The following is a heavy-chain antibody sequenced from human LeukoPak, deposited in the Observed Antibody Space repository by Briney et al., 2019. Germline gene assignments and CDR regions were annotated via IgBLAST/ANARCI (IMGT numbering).Heavy chain of an antibody. CDR1: GGSISDYY. D-gene: IGHD2-8*02. Sequence: SETLSLTCTVSGGSISDYYWTWIRQSPGTGLEWIGYMDYSGSTAYNPSLKSRVTISIDTSKKQFSLELSPVTAADTAVYYCARLTSGYFDLWGRGTLVTVSS. CDR2: MDYSGST. J-gene: IGHJ2*01. CDR3: ARLTSGYFDL. V-gene: IGHV4-59*08.